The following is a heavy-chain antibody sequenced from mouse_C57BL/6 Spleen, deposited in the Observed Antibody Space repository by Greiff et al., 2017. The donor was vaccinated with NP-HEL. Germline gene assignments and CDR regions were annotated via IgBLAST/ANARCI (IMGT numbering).Heavy chain of an antibody. CDR1: GYSFTGYY. Sequence: EVQLQQSGPELVKPGASVKISCKASGYSFTGYYMNWVKQSPEKSLEWIGEINPSTGGTTYNQKFKAKATLTVDKSSSTAYMQLKSLTSEDSAVYYCARRDPAWFAYWGQGTLVTVSA. CDR3: ARRDPAWFAY. CDR2: INPSTGGT. J-gene: IGHJ3*01. V-gene: IGHV1-42*01.